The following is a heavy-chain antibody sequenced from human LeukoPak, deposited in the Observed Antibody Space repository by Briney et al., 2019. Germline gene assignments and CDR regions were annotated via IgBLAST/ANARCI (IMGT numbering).Heavy chain of an antibody. D-gene: IGHD3-22*01. CDR1: GYTFTSYD. J-gene: IGHJ5*02. CDR2: MNPNSGNT. CDR3: ALIIYYYDGSGYVRGVSFDP. V-gene: IGHV1-8*01. Sequence: ASVKVSCKASGYTFTSYDINWVRQATGQGLEWMGWMNPNSGNTGYAQKFQGRVTMTRNTSISTAYMELSSLRSEDTAVYYCALIIYYYDGSGYVRGVSFDPWGQGTLVTVSS.